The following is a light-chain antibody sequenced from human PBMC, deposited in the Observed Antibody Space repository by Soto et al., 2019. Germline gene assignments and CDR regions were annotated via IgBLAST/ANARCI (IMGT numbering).Light chain of an antibody. J-gene: IGKJ1*01. CDR1: QGISGY. Sequence: DIQLTQSPSFLSASVGDRVTITCRASQGISGYLAWYQQKPGKAPELLIYAASTLQSGVPSRFSGSGSGTDFTLTISSLQPEDSATYYCQQLNTYPPWTFGQGTKVEIK. CDR3: QQLNTYPPWT. CDR2: AAS. V-gene: IGKV1-9*01.